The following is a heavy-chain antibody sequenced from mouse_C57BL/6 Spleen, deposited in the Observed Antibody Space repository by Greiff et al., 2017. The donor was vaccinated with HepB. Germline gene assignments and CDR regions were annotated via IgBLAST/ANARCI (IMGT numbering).Heavy chain of an antibody. V-gene: IGHV1-18*01. D-gene: IGHD2-4*01. J-gene: IGHJ2*01. CDR3: ARSRGIYYDYDVGNYFDY. CDR1: GYTFTDYN. Sequence: EVQLQQSGPELVKPGASVKIPCKASGYTFTDYNMDWVKQSHGKSLEWIGDINPNNGGTIYNQKFKGKATLTVDKSSSKAYMELRSLTSEDTAVYYCARSRGIYYDYDVGNYFDYWGQGTTLTVSS. CDR2: INPNNGGT.